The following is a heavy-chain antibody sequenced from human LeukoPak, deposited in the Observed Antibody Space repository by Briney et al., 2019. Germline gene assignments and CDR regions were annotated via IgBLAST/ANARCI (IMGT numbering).Heavy chain of an antibody. CDR3: AKGGYCSSTSCLAIH. J-gene: IGHJ4*02. Sequence: GGSLRLSCAASGFTFSSYSMNWVRQAPGKGLEWVSSISSSSSYIYYADSVKGRFTISRDNSKNTLYLQMNSLRAEDTAVYYCAKGGYCSSTSCLAIHWGQGTLVTVSS. V-gene: IGHV3-21*04. CDR2: ISSSSSYI. CDR1: GFTFSSYS. D-gene: IGHD2-2*01.